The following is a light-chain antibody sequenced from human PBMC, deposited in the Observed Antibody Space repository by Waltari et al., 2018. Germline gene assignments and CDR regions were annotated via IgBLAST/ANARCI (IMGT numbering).Light chain of an antibody. CDR3: QQYSNYPTWT. CDR1: QSISTW. Sequence: DIQMTQSPSTLSASVGDRVTITCRASQSISTWLAWYQQKPGKAPKVLIYKASSLDSGVPSRFSGSGSGTEFTLTISSLQADDFATYYCQQYSNYPTWTFGQGTKVEIK. V-gene: IGKV1-5*03. CDR2: KAS. J-gene: IGKJ1*01.